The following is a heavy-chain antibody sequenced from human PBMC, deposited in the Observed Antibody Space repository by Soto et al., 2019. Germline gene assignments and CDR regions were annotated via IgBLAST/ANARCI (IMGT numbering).Heavy chain of an antibody. CDR3: GRCSGTSCHLGADF. Sequence: QVQLVESGGGVVQPGRSLRLSCAASGFTFSNYALHWVRQAPGRGLEWVALISFDGNNNYYASSVKGRFTISRDNSRNTLYLQMNSLRAEDAALYYCGRCSGTSCHLGADFWGQGTLVIVSS. D-gene: IGHD2-2*01. CDR2: ISFDGNNN. V-gene: IGHV3-30-3*01. J-gene: IGHJ4*02. CDR1: GFTFSNYA.